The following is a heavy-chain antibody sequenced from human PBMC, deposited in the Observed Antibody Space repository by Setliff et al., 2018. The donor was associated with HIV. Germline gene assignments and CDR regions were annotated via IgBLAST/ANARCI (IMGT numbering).Heavy chain of an antibody. CDR3: ARQGPNSSHLHFFYYYAMDV. J-gene: IGHJ6*02. CDR1: GYDFATYW. CDR2: MYPGESDI. V-gene: IGHV5-51*01. Sequence: PGESLKISCQVSGYDFATYWIGWVRQLPGKGLEWMGIMYPGESDIRYNPSFEGQVTISADKSTGTAYLQWSSLKVSDSGIYYCARQGPNSSHLHFFYYYAMDVWSQGTTVTSP.